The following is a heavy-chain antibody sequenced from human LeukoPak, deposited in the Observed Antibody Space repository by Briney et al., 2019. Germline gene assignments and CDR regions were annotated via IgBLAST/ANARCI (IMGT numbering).Heavy chain of an antibody. V-gene: IGHV3-23*01. J-gene: IGHJ5*02. CDR3: AKDQYQLLYET. CDR2: ISGIGCST. Sequence: GASLRLSCAASGFTFSSYAMSWVRQAPGKGLEWVSAISGIGCSTYYADSVKGRFTISRDNTKNTLYLQMDRLRAEDTAVYYCAKDQYQLLYETWGQGTLVTVSS. CDR1: GFTFSSYA. D-gene: IGHD2-2*02.